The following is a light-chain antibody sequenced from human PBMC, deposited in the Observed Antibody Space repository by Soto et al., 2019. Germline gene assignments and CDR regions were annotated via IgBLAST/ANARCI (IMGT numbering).Light chain of an antibody. Sequence: QSALTQPAAVSGSPGQSITISCTGTSSDVGNYNLVSWYQQYPGKAPKLMIYATSKRPSGVSNRFSGSKSGDTASLTISGLQAEDEADYYCSSYAGSRVLVLGGGTKLTVL. V-gene: IGLV2-23*01. CDR1: SSDVGNYNL. CDR2: ATS. J-gene: IGLJ2*01. CDR3: SSYAGSRVLV.